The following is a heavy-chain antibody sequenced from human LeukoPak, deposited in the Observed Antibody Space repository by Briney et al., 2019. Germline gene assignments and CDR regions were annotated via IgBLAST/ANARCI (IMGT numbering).Heavy chain of an antibody. D-gene: IGHD5-18*01. Sequence: GASVKVSCKASGGTFSSYAISWVRQAPGQGLEWMGGIIPIFGTANYAQKFQGRVTITADESTSTAYMELSSLRSEDTAVYYCARDGFLGVDTAMVINGHFDYWGQGTLVTVSS. CDR2: IIPIFGTA. CDR3: ARDGFLGVDTAMVINGHFDY. CDR1: GGTFSSYA. J-gene: IGHJ4*02. V-gene: IGHV1-69*13.